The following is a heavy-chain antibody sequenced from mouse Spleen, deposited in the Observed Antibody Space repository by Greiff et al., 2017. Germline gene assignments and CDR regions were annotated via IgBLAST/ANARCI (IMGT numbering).Heavy chain of an antibody. CDR2: IHPNSGST. CDR3: ARRTLYYDYDDGFFDY. J-gene: IGHJ2*01. V-gene: IGHV1-64*01. Sequence: QVQLKQSGAELVKPGASVKLSCKASGYTFTSYWMHWVKQRPGQGLEWIGMIHPNSGSTNYNEKFKSKATLTVDKSSSTAYMQLSSLTSEDSAVYYCARRTLYYDYDDGFFDYWGQGTTLTVSS. CDR1: GYTFTSYW. D-gene: IGHD2-4*01.